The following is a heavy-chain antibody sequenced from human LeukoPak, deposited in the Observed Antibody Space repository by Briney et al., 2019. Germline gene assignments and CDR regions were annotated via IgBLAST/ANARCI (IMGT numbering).Heavy chain of an antibody. V-gene: IGHV3-9*01. CDR3: AKDDLLTGYNLDY. J-gene: IGHJ4*02. Sequence: GGSLRLSCAASGFTFDDYAMHWVRQAPGKGLEWVSGISWNSGSIGYADSVKGRFTISRDNSKNTLYLQMNSLRAEDTALYYCAKDDLLTGYNLDYWGQGTLVTVSS. D-gene: IGHD3-9*01. CDR2: ISWNSGSI. CDR1: GFTFDDYA.